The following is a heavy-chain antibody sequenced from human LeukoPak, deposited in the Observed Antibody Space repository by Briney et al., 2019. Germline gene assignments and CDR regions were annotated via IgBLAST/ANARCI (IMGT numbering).Heavy chain of an antibody. D-gene: IGHD3-22*01. CDR1: GYTFTSYG. V-gene: IGHV1-18*01. CDR3: ARGTHYYDSSGYYLDAFDI. J-gene: IGHJ3*02. Sequence: ASVKVSCKASGYTFTSYGISWVRQAPGQGLEWMGWISAYNGNTNYAQKLQGRVTMTTDTSTSTAYMELRGLRSDDTAVYYCARGTHYYDSSGYYLDAFDIWGQGTMVPVSS. CDR2: ISAYNGNT.